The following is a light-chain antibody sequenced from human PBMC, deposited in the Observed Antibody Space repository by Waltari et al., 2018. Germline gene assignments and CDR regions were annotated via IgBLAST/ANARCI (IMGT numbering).Light chain of an antibody. V-gene: IGKV4-1*01. CDR1: QSVLHNSKNKNS. J-gene: IGKJ3*01. CDR2: WAS. Sequence: DIVMTQSPDYLAVSLGERATINCKSSQSVLHNSKNKNSLAWYQHKPGQPPKLLIYWASTRESGVPDRFSGSGSGTDFTLTISSLQAEDVAFYYCQQYYDTPFTFGPGTKVDIK. CDR3: QQYYDTPFT.